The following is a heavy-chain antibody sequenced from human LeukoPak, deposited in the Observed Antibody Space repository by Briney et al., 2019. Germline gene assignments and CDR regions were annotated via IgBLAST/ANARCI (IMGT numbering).Heavy chain of an antibody. CDR1: GGSISSGSDY. CDR3: VRDHLAVAGMRLAWFDP. D-gene: IGHD6-19*01. J-gene: IGHJ5*02. CDR2: VDTSGGT. V-gene: IGHV4-61*09. Sequence: SETLSLTCTVSGGSISSGSDYWSWIRQPAGKGLEWIGHVDTSGGTNYNPSLKSRVTISVDTSKNQFSLELSSVTAADTAVYYCVRDHLAVAGMRLAWFDPWGQGTVVTVSS.